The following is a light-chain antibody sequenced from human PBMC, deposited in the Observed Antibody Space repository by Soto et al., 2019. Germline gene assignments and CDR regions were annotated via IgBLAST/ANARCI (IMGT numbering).Light chain of an antibody. Sequence: SYDLTQSPSVSVAPGQTARITCGGNNIGSKNVHWFQQRPGQAPVLVVFDDDDRPSGIPDRFSGSNSGNTATLTISRVEAGDEAGYYCQVWDSDVLHHVFGTGTKVTVL. CDR1: NIGSKN. V-gene: IGLV3-21*02. CDR3: QVWDSDVLHHV. CDR2: DDD. J-gene: IGLJ1*01.